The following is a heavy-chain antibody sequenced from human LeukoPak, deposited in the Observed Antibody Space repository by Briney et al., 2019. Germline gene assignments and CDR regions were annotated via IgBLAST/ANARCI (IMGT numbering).Heavy chain of an antibody. CDR2: IYTGATT. V-gene: IGHV3-66*01. J-gene: IGHJ4*02. D-gene: IGHD7-27*01. Sequence: GGSLRLSCAVSDFTVTSNYMSWVRQAPGKGLEWVSVIYTGATTYYADSVKGRFTISRDTSENTLYPQMFSLSAEDTAVYYCATVALSGGDFDYWGQGTLVTVSS. CDR1: DFTVTSNY. CDR3: ATVALSGGDFDY.